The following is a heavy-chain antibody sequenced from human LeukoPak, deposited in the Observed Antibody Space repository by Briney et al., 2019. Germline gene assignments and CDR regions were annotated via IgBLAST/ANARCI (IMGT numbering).Heavy chain of an antibody. Sequence: ASVKVSCKASGYTFTSYAMNWVRQAPGQGLEWMGWINTNTGNPTYAQGFTGRFVFSLDTSVSTAYLQISSLTAEDIAVYYCARGLTMTTVHDAFDIWGQGTMVTVSS. CDR3: ARGLTMTTVHDAFDI. CDR2: INTNTGNP. V-gene: IGHV7-4-1*02. D-gene: IGHD4-17*01. J-gene: IGHJ3*02. CDR1: GYTFTSYA.